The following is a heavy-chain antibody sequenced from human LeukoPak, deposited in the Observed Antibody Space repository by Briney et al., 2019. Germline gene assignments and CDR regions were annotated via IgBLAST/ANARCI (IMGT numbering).Heavy chain of an antibody. D-gene: IGHD6-13*01. J-gene: IGHJ2*01. V-gene: IGHV3-74*01. CDR1: GLTFNTYW. Sequence: PGGSPRLSCAASGLTFNTYWMHWVRQGPGKGLVWVSRITSDGSSANYADSVKGRFTISRDNAKNTLYLQMNSLRAEDTAVYYCAREKQEPYWYFDLWGRGTLVTVSS. CDR3: AREKQEPYWYFDL. CDR2: ITSDGSSA.